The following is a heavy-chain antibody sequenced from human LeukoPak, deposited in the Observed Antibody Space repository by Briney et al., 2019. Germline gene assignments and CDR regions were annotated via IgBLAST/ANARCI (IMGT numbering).Heavy chain of an antibody. CDR1: GYTFTGHY. CDR2: INPNSGGT. D-gene: IGHD2-8*02. CDR3: AREPYPPPWYYFDY. Sequence: ASVKVSCKASGYTFTGHYIHWVRQAPGQGLEWMGWINPNSGGTSCAQKFQGRVTMTRDTSISTAYMELSRLRSDDTAFYYCAREPYPPPWYYFDYWGQGTLVTVSS. J-gene: IGHJ4*02. V-gene: IGHV1-2*02.